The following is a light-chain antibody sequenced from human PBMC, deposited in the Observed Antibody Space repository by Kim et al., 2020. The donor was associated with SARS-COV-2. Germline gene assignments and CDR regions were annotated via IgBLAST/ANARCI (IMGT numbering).Light chain of an antibody. CDR2: DAS. Sequence: EIVLTQSPATLSLSPGERATLSCRASQSLSSYLAWYQQKSGQAPRLLIYDASNRATGIPARFSGSGSGRDFTLTISSLEPEDFAVYYCQQRSNWPPYTFGQGTKLEI. J-gene: IGKJ2*01. CDR1: QSLSSY. CDR3: QQRSNWPPYT. V-gene: IGKV3-11*02.